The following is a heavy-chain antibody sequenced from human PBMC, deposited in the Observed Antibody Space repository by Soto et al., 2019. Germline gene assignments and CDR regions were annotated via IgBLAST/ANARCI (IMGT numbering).Heavy chain of an antibody. V-gene: IGHV3-74*01. CDR3: ARWGPYYDFWSGYSYGMDV. CDR2: INSDGSST. CDR1: GFTFSSYW. D-gene: IGHD3-3*01. Sequence: GGSLRLSCAASGFTFSSYWMHWVRQAPGKGLVWVSRINSDGSSTSYADSVKGRFTISRDNAKNTLYLQMNSLRAEDTAVYYCARWGPYYDFWSGYSYGMDVWGQGTTVTVSS. J-gene: IGHJ6*02.